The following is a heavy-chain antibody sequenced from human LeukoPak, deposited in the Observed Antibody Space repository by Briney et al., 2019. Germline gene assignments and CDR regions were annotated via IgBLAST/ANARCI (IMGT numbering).Heavy chain of an antibody. V-gene: IGHV1-2*02. CDR2: INPNSGGT. Sequence: ASVKVSCKASGYTFTGYYMHWVRQAPGQGLEWMGWINPNSGGTNYAQKFQGRVTMTRDTSISTAYMELSRLRSDDTAVYYCARVIAAAGSEYFQHWGQGTLVTVSS. CDR3: ARVIAAAGSEYFQH. CDR1: GYTFTGYY. D-gene: IGHD6-13*01. J-gene: IGHJ1*01.